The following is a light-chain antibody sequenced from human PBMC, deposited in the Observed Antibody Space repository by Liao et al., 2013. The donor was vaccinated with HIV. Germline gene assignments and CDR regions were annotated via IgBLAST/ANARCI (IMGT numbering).Light chain of an antibody. J-gene: IGLJ2*01. V-gene: IGLV3-21*01. CDR2: YDS. Sequence: SYELTQPPSVSVAPGKTARITCGGNNIGTKSVHWYQQKPGQAPVLVIYYDSDRPSGIPERFSGSKFGNSAILTISGTQAMDEADYYCQAWDTTTGDVLFGGGTKLTVL. CDR1: NIGTKS. CDR3: QAWDTTTGDVL.